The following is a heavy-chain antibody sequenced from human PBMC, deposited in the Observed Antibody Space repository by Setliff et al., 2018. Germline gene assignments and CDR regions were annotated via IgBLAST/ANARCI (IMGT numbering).Heavy chain of an antibody. CDR2: INPTGGST. Sequence: ASVKVSCKASGYTFTSYYMHWVRQAPGQGLERMGLINPTGGSTSYAQKFQGRVTMTRDTSTSTVFMELSSLRSEDTAVYYCARDRNDNYESSGYYYAGGYMDVWGKGTTVTVSS. D-gene: IGHD3-22*01. CDR1: GYTFTSYY. V-gene: IGHV1-46*01. J-gene: IGHJ6*03. CDR3: ARDRNDNYESSGYYYAGGYMDV.